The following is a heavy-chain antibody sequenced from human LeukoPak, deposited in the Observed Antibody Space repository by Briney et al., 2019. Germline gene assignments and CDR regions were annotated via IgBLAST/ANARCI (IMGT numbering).Heavy chain of an antibody. V-gene: IGHV4-39*07. Sequence: SETLSLTCTVSGGSISGSTYYWAWIRQPPGKGLEWVGDIYSTGTTNYNPSTNYNPSLKSRVTVSLDTSKNHFSLKLSSVTAADTAVYFCARGGVTTIAQYDYWGQGILVTVSS. CDR2: IYSTGTTNYNP. CDR3: ARGGVTTIAQYDY. J-gene: IGHJ4*02. CDR1: GGSISGSTYY. D-gene: IGHD5-12*01.